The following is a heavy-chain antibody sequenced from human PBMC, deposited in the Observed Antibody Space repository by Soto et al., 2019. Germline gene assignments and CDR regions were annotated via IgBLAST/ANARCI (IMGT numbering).Heavy chain of an antibody. CDR3: ARHKDFYGSGSYQNWFDP. CDR1: GGSISSGGYY. Sequence: SETLSLTCTVSGGSISSGGYYWSWIRQHPGKSLEWIGSIYYSGSTYYNPSLKSRVTISVDTSKNQFSLKLNSVTAADTAVYYCARHKDFYGSGSYQNWFDPWGQGTLVTVSS. CDR2: IYYSGST. D-gene: IGHD3-10*01. V-gene: IGHV4-39*01. J-gene: IGHJ5*02.